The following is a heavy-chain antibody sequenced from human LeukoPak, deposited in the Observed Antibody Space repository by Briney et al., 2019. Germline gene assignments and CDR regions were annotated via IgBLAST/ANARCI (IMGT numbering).Heavy chain of an antibody. D-gene: IGHD4-17*01. CDR2: FDPEDGET. V-gene: IGHV1-24*01. CDR3: ATRMTTVIPYYFDY. J-gene: IGHJ4*02. Sequence: ASVKVSCKVSGYTLTELSMHWVRQAPGKGLEWMGGFDPEDGETIYAQKFQGRVTMTEDTSTDTAYMELSSPRSEDTAVYYCATRMTTVIPYYFDYWGQGTLVTVSS. CDR1: GYTLTELS.